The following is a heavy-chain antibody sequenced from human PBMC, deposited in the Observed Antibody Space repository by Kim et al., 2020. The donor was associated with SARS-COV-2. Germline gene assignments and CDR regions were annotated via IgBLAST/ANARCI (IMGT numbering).Heavy chain of an antibody. J-gene: IGHJ4*02. V-gene: IGHV3-7*01. Sequence: YFGDPLKGRFTRSSDTAKNSLSLQMNSLRDDDTAVYHCARIGYSSSSFDYWGQGTLVTVTS. D-gene: IGHD6-6*01. CDR3: ARIGYSSSSFDY.